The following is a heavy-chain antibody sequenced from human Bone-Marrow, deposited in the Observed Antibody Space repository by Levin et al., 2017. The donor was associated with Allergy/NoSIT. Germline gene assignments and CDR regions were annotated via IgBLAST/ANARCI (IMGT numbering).Heavy chain of an antibody. CDR2: IYSGGNT. Sequence: LSLPCAASEFTVNNTYMTWVRPAPGKGLEWVSVIYSGGNTFYTDSVKGRFTISRDNSKNTLYLQMNSLRAEDTAIYYCTTRKYWGQGTLVTVSS. V-gene: IGHV3-66*01. CDR3: TTRKY. J-gene: IGHJ4*02. CDR1: EFTVNNTY.